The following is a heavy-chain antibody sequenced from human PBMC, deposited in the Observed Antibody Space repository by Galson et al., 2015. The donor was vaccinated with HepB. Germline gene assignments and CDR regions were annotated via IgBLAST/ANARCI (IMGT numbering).Heavy chain of an antibody. D-gene: IGHD5-12*01. J-gene: IGHJ4*02. CDR3: AKGYSKSWFSGLGY. CDR2: IYSGGDS. V-gene: IGHV3-53*01. CDR1: GFIVSSNY. Sequence: SLRLSCAVSGFIVSSNYMSWDRQAPGKGLEWVSVIYSGGDSYYADSVKGRFTISRDNSKNTVYLQMNSLRAEDTAMYYCAKGYSKSWFSGLGYWGQGTLVTVSS.